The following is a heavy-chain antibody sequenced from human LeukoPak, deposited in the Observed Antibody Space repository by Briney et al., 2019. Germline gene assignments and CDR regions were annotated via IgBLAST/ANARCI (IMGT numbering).Heavy chain of an antibody. CDR1: GFPFSTYW. J-gene: IGHJ6*02. V-gene: IGHV3-7*01. CDR3: ARDLTGPYFYYGMDV. Sequence: GGSLRLSCAASGFPFSTYWMSWVRQAPGKGLQWVANINQDGSEENSVDSVKGRFIISRDNAKNSLYLQMNSLRGEDTAVYYCARDLTGPYFYYGMDVWGQGTTVTVSS. CDR2: INQDGSEE.